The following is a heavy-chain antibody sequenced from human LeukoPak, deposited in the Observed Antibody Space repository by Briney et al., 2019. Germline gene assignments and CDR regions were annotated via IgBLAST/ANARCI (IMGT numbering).Heavy chain of an antibody. Sequence: GGSLRLSCAASGFTFDDYAMHWVRQAPEKGLEWVSGISWNSGSIGYADSVKGRFTISRDNAKNSLYLQMNSLRAEDTALYYCAKASYYYGSGSYFDYWGQGTLVTVSS. CDR3: AKASYYYGSGSYFDY. V-gene: IGHV3-9*01. D-gene: IGHD3-10*01. CDR1: GFTFDDYA. J-gene: IGHJ4*02. CDR2: ISWNSGSI.